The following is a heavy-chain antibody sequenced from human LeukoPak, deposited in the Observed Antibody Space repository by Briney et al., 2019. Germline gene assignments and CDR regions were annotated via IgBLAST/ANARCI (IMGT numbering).Heavy chain of an antibody. V-gene: IGHV4-59*01. CDR3: ARGRGYSSGWYSH. J-gene: IGHJ4*02. D-gene: IGHD6-19*01. CDR1: GGSISSYY. Sequence: SETLSLTCTVSGGSISSYYWSWIRQPPGKGLEWIGYIYYSGSTNYNPSLKSRVTISVDTSKNQFSLKLSSVTAADTAVYYRARGRGYSSGWYSHWGQGTLVTVSS. CDR2: IYYSGST.